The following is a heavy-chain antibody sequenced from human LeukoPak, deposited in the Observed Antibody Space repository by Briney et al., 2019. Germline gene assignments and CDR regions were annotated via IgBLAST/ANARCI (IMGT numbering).Heavy chain of an antibody. CDR3: ARVATIRTYYYYYMDV. CDR2: IYYSGST. CDR1: GGSISSGGYS. V-gene: IGHV4-30-4*07. Sequence: SETLSLTCAVSGGSISSGGYSWSWIRQPPGTGLEWIGYIYYSGSTYYNPSLKSRVTISVDTSKNQFSLKLRSVTAADTAVYYCARVATIRTYYYYYMDVWGKGTTVTVSS. J-gene: IGHJ6*03. D-gene: IGHD5-12*01.